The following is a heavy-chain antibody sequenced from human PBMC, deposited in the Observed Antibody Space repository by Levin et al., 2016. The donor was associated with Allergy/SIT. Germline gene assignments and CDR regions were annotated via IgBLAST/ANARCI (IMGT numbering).Heavy chain of an antibody. D-gene: IGHD2-2*01. CDR3: AKIEKFSLKDCSSTSCYYYYYGMDV. CDR2: ISGSGGST. CDR1: GFTFSSYA. V-gene: IGHV3-23*01. Sequence: GGSLRLSCAASGFTFSSYAMSWVRQAPGKGLEWVSAISGSGGSTYYADSVKGRFTISRDNSKNTLYLQMNSLRAEDTAVYYCAKIEKFSLKDCSSTSCYYYYYGMDVWGQGTTVTVSS. J-gene: IGHJ6*02.